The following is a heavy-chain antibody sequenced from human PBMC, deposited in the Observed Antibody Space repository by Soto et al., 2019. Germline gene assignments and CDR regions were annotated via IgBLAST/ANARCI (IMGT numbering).Heavy chain of an antibody. D-gene: IGHD6-13*01. Sequence: PGGSLRLSCAASGFAFSSYAMHWFRQAPGKGLEWVAVISYDGSNKYYADSVKGRFTISRDNSKNTLYLQMNSLRAEDTAVYYCARDSYSSSWKQYYYYYYGMDVWGQGTTVTV. CDR1: GFAFSSYA. CDR3: ARDSYSSSWKQYYYYYYGMDV. V-gene: IGHV3-30-3*01. J-gene: IGHJ6*02. CDR2: ISYDGSNK.